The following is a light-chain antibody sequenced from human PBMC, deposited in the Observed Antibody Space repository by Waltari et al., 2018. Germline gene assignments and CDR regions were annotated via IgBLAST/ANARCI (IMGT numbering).Light chain of an antibody. J-gene: IGLJ2*01. CDR2: ENN. V-gene: IGLV1-40*01. Sequence: QSVLTQPPAVSGAQGQRVTVACTGSSSKSGLGDGVHWYQQLPGRAPKVLIYENNNRPSGVPDRCSVSRSGTSASLAITGLQAEDEADYYCQSYDGSPEVIFGGGTKLTVL. CDR3: QSYDGSPEVI. CDR1: SSKSGLGDG.